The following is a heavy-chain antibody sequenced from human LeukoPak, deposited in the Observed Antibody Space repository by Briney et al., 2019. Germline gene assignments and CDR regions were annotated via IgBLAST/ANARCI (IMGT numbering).Heavy chain of an antibody. CDR1: GGTFSSYA. CDR2: IIPIFGTA. V-gene: IGHV1-69*13. D-gene: IGHD2-15*01. CDR3: AREGELAATFDY. Sequence: ASVKVSCKASGGTFSSYAISWVRQAPGQGLEWMGGIIPIFGTANYAQKFQGRVTITADESTSTAYMELSSLRSEDTAVYYCAREGELAATFDYWGQGTLVTVSS. J-gene: IGHJ4*02.